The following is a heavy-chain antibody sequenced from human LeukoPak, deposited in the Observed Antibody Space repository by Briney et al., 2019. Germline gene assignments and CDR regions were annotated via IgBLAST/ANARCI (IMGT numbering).Heavy chain of an antibody. CDR2: ISSSSYI. J-gene: IGHJ4*02. CDR1: GFTFSSYG. D-gene: IGHD4-17*01. V-gene: IGHV3-21*01. Sequence: GGSLRLSCAASGFTFSSYGMHWVRQAPGKGLEWVSSISSSSYIYYADSVKGRFTISRDNAKNSLYLQMNSLRAEDTAVYYCARDPGDYGDTYYFDYWGQGTLVTVSS. CDR3: ARDPGDYGDTYYFDY.